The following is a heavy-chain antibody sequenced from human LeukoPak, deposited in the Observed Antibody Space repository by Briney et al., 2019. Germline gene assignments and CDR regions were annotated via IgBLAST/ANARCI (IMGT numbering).Heavy chain of an antibody. Sequence: SETLSLTCAVYGGSFSGYYWSWIRQPPGKGLEWIGEINHSGSTNYNSSLKSRVTISVDTSKNQFSLKLSSVTAADTAVYYCARLPYDSSGYYPEGFDYWGQGTLVTVSS. D-gene: IGHD3-22*01. CDR3: ARLPYDSSGYYPEGFDY. CDR2: INHSGST. J-gene: IGHJ4*02. V-gene: IGHV4-34*01. CDR1: GGSFSGYY.